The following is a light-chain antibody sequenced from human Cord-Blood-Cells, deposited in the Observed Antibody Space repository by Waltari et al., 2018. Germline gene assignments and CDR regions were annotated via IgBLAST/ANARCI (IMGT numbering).Light chain of an antibody. CDR2: GAS. CDR3: QQYNNWPPELT. J-gene: IGKJ4*01. V-gene: IGKV3-15*01. Sequence: EIVLTQSPATLSVSPGESATLSSRASQSVSSNLAWYQQKPGQAPRLLIYGASTRATGIPARFSGSGSGTEFTLTISSLQSEDFAVYYCQQYNNWPPELTFGGGTKVEIK. CDR1: QSVSSN.